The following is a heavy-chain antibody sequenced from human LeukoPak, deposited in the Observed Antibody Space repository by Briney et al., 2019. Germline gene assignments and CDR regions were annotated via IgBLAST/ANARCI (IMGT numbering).Heavy chain of an antibody. CDR3: ARALRLGEFPPDYYYGMDV. Sequence: SETLSLTCAVYGGSFSGYYWSWIRQPPGKGLEWIGEINHSGSTNYNPSLKSRVTISVDTSKNQFSLKLSSVTAADTAVYYYARALRLGEFPPDYYYGMDVWGKGTTVTVSS. J-gene: IGHJ6*04. CDR1: GGSFSGYY. V-gene: IGHV4-34*01. CDR2: INHSGST. D-gene: IGHD3-16*01.